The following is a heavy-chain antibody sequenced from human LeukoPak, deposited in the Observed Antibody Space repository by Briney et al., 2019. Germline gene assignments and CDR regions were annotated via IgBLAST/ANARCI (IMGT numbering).Heavy chain of an antibody. CDR2: ISSSSSYI. CDR3: ARGDGRDFDY. D-gene: IGHD3-10*02. J-gene: IGHJ4*02. CDR1: GFTFSSYS. Sequence: PGGSLRLSCAASGFTFSSYSMNWVRQAPGKGLEWVSSISSSSSYIYYADSVKGRFTIPRDNAKNSLYLQMNSLRAEDTAVYYCARGDGRDFDYWGQGTLVTVSS. V-gene: IGHV3-21*01.